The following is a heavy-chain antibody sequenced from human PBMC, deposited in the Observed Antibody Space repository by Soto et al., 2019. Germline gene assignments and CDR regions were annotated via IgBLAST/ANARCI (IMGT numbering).Heavy chain of an antibody. V-gene: IGHV3-7*03. D-gene: IGHD3-10*01. Sequence: GGSLRLSCAASGFTFSSYWMSWVRQAPGKGLEWVANINQDGSEKYYVDSVKGRFTISRDNAKNSLHLQMNSLRAEDTAVYYCARDLRGSGSSKGNWFDPWGQGTLVTVSS. CDR1: GFTFSSYW. CDR2: INQDGSEK. CDR3: ARDLRGSGSSKGNWFDP. J-gene: IGHJ5*02.